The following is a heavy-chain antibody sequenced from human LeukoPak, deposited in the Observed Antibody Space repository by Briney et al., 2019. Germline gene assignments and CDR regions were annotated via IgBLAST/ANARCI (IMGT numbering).Heavy chain of an antibody. CDR3: ARGQRRHIDMAPSFDY. CDR1: GFTFSDYF. J-gene: IGHJ4*02. Sequence: GGSLRLSCAASGFTFSDYFMGWVRQAPGKGLEWVSYITNNGRKTYYADSMKGRFTISRDNSKNTLYLQMNSLRGEDTAVYSCARGQRRHIDMAPSFDYWGQGTLVTVSS. D-gene: IGHD5-24*01. V-gene: IGHV3-11*04. CDR2: ITNNGRKT.